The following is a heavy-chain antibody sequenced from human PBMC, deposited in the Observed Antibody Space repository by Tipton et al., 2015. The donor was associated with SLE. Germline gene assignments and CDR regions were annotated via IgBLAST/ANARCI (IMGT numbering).Heavy chain of an antibody. CDR2: ILFDGSNK. J-gene: IGHJ4*02. CDR1: GFTFSSYA. Sequence: QLVQSGGGVVQPGRSLRLSCAASGFTFSSYAMHWVRQAPGKGLEWVAGILFDGSNKYYADSVKGRFTISRDNSKNTLYLQMNSLRAEDTAVYYCARSLTYYYDSSGLLGYWGQGTLVTVSS. CDR3: ARSLTYYYDSSGLLGY. D-gene: IGHD3-22*01. V-gene: IGHV3-30-3*01.